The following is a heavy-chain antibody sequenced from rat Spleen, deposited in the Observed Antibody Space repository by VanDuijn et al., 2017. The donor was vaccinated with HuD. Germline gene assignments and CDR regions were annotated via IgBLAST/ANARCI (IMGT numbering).Heavy chain of an antibody. V-gene: IGHV2-32*01. J-gene: IGHJ3*01. CDR2: VWSDGDT. CDR3: ARAGSAAISLGNWFAY. Sequence: QVQLKESGPGPVQPSQTLSLPCTVSGFSLTSNGVSWVRQPPGKGLEWMGVVWSDGDTSYNSALKSRLSISRDTPKSQVFLKMSSLQTEDTATYYCARAGSAAISLGNWFAYWGQGTLVTVSS. D-gene: IGHD1-2*01. CDR1: GFSLTSNG.